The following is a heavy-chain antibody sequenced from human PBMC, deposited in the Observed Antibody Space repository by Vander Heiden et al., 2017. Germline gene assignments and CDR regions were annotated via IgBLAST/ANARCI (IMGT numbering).Heavy chain of an antibody. CDR1: GLTFSDYS. CDR3: TRRGTGGDSADY. CDR2: INSASAYI. J-gene: IGHJ4*02. D-gene: IGHD3-16*01. Sequence: EVQMVESGGGLVKPGGSLRLPCAAAGLTFSDYSMNWVRRAPGKGLEWVSSINSASAYIYYADFVKGRFTISRDNAKNSLYLQMNSLRAEDTAVYYCTRRGTGGDSADYWGQGTLVTVSS. V-gene: IGHV3-21*01.